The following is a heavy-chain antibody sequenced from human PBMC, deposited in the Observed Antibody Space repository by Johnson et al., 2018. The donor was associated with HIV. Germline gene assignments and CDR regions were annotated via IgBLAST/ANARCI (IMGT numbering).Heavy chain of an antibody. V-gene: IGHV3-11*04. D-gene: IGHD3-16*02. J-gene: IGHJ3*02. CDR3: ARGLGVIVIADAFDI. CDR1: GFTFSDYY. Sequence: QVQLVESGGGLVKPGGSLRLSCAASGFTFSDYYMSWIRQAPGKGLEWVSYISSSGSTIYYADSVKGRVTIPRDTAKNPLYLQMNILRAEDTAVYYCARGLGVIVIADAFDIWGQGTMVTFSS. CDR2: ISSSGSTI.